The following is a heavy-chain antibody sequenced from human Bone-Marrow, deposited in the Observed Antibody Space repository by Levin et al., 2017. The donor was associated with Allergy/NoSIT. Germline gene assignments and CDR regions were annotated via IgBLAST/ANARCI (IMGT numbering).Heavy chain of an antibody. CDR1: GFTFDDYA. D-gene: IGHD4-11*01. J-gene: IGHJ4*02. Sequence: PGESLKISCAASGFTFDDYAMHWVRQAPGKGLEWVSGISWNSGSIGYADSVKGRFTISRDNAKNSLYLQMNSLRAEDTALYYCAKDIHDDYSRHYFDYWGQGTLVTVSS. V-gene: IGHV3-9*01. CDR3: AKDIHDDYSRHYFDY. CDR2: ISWNSGSI.